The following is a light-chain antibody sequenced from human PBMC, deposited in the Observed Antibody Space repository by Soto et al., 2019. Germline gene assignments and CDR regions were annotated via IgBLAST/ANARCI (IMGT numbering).Light chain of an antibody. CDR1: QSLSNFF. V-gene: IGKV3-20*01. J-gene: IGKJ5*01. Sequence: EIVLTQSPGILSLSPGEGATLSCRASQSLSNFFLAWYQQKPGQAPRLLIYGTSIRATGIPDRFSGSGSETDFTLTISRLEPEDFAVYYCQQYGTSPPITFGQGTRLEI. CDR2: GTS. CDR3: QQYGTSPPIT.